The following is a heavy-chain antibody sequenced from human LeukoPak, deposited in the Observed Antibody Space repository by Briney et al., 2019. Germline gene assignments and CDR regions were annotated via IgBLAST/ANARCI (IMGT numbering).Heavy chain of an antibody. V-gene: IGHV3-7*01. J-gene: IGHJ2*01. CDR1: EFTFTSYW. CDR3: ARDAFRARYFDL. Sequence: GGSLRLSCAASEFTFTSYWMSWVRQAPGKGLEWVANIKHDGREKYYVDSVEGRFTISRDNAKNSLYLQMNSLRAEDTAVYYCARDAFRARYFDLWGRGTLVTVSS. CDR2: IKHDGREK. D-gene: IGHD3-10*01.